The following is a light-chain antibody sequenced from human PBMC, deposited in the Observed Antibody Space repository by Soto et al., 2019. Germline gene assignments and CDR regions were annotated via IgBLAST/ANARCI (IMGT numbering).Light chain of an antibody. Sequence: EIVLTQSPATLSLSPGERATLSCRASQSVSSYLAWYQQKPGHAPRLLIYDASNRATGIPARFSGSGSGTGFTLPISSLEPEDFAVYYCQQRSNWPRLTFGGGTKVEIK. V-gene: IGKV3-11*01. CDR1: QSVSSY. CDR3: QQRSNWPRLT. J-gene: IGKJ4*01. CDR2: DAS.